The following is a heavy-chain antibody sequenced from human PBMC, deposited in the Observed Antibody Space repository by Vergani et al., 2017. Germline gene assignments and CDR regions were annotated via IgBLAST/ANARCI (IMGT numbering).Heavy chain of an antibody. V-gene: IGHV4-61*02. Sequence: QVQLPESGPGLVKPSQTLSLTCTVSGGSISSGSYYWSWIRQPAGKGLEWIGLIYTSGSTNYNPSLKSRVTISVDTSKNQFTLKLSSVTAADTAVYYCARGTGFGWFDPWGQGTLVTVSS. J-gene: IGHJ5*02. CDR3: ARGTGFGWFDP. CDR1: GGSISSGSYY. CDR2: IYTSGST. D-gene: IGHD3-3*01.